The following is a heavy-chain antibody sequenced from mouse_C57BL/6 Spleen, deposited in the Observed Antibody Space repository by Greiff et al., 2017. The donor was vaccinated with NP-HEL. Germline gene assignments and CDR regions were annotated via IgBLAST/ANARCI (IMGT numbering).Heavy chain of an antibody. CDR2: IYPGDGDT. CDR3: ARSYHYGSSPYWYFEV. CDR1: GYAFSSYW. J-gene: IGHJ1*03. D-gene: IGHD1-1*01. Sequence: QVQLQQPGAELVKPGASVKISCKASGYAFSSYWMNWVKQRPGKGLEWIGQIYPGDGDTNYNGKFKGKATLTADKSSSTAYMQLSSLTSEDSAVYFWARSYHYGSSPYWYFEVWGTGTTVTGSS. V-gene: IGHV1-80*01.